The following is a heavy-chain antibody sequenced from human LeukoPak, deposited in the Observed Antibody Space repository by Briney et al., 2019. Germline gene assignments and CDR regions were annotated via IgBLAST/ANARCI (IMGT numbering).Heavy chain of an antibody. D-gene: IGHD3-3*01. CDR1: GFTFSRHG. CDR2: ISNDGSRK. J-gene: IGHJ4*02. CDR3: ARDRAWNYFDY. Sequence: GGSLRLSCAPSGFTFSRHGMHWVRQAPGKGLEWVAIISNDGSRKYYAHSVKGRFTISRDNSKNTLYLQMDGLRAEDTAVYYCARDRAWNYFDYWGQGTLVTVSS. V-gene: IGHV3-30*03.